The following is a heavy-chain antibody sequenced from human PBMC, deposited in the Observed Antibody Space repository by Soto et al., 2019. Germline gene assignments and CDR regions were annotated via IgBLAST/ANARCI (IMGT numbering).Heavy chain of an antibody. Sequence: ASVKVSCKASGYTFTGYYMHWVRQAPGQGLEWMGWINPNSGGTNYAQKFQGRVTMTRDTSISTAYMELSRLRSDDTAVYYCARVSVEQQLVYYYGMDVWGQGTTVTVSS. D-gene: IGHD6-13*01. CDR1: GYTFTGYY. J-gene: IGHJ6*02. CDR3: ARVSVEQQLVYYYGMDV. CDR2: INPNSGGT. V-gene: IGHV1-2*02.